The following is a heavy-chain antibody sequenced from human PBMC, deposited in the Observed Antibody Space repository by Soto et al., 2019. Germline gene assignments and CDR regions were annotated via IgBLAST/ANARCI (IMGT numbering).Heavy chain of an antibody. V-gene: IGHV4-31*03. D-gene: IGHD3-16*01. J-gene: IGHJ6*02. Sequence: SETLSLTCTVSGSSISSGGYYWSWIRPHPGKGQEWIGYIYYSGSTYYNPSLKSRVTISVDKSKNQFSLKLSSATAADTAVYYCARGGAGYGMDVWGQGTTVTVSS. CDR3: ARGGAGYGMDV. CDR2: IYYSGST. CDR1: GSSISSGGYY.